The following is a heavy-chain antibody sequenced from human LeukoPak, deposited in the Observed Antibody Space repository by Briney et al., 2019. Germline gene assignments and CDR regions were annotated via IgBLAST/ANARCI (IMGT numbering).Heavy chain of an antibody. V-gene: IGHV3-23*01. CDR2: ISGSGANT. D-gene: IGHD1-26*01. CDR3: TKDASGSYCPDY. CDR1: GFTFSVYA. Sequence: GRSLRLSCAASGFTFSVYAMSWVRQAPGKGLEWVSGISGSGANTHYADSVKGRFTISRDSSKNTLYLQMNSLRAEDTATYYCTKDASGSYCPDYWGQGTLVTVSS. J-gene: IGHJ4*02.